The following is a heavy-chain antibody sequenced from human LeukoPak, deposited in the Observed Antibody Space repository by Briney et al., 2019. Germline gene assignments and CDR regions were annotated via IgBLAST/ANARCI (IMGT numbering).Heavy chain of an antibody. CDR2: ISGSGGST. V-gene: IGHV3-23*01. D-gene: IGHD3-10*01. CDR3: AKSGGEKVWFDP. Sequence: GGSLRLSCAASGFTFSSCAMSWVRQAPGKGLEWVSAISGSGGSTYYADSVKGRFTISRDNSKDTLYLQMNSLRAEDTAVYYCAKSGGEKVWFDPWGQGTLVTVSS. CDR1: GFTFSSCA. J-gene: IGHJ5*02.